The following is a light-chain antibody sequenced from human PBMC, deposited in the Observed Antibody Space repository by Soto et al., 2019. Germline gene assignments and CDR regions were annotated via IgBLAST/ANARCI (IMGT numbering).Light chain of an antibody. J-gene: IGLJ3*02. Sequence: QSVLTQPPSASGTPGQRVTISCSGSSSNIGSENVNWYQQVPGTAPKLLIYANNRRPSGVPDRFSVSKSGTSASLAIGGHQSEDEADDYCAAWDDGLKGGVFGGGTKLTVL. CDR1: SSNIGSEN. V-gene: IGLV1-44*01. CDR2: ANN. CDR3: AAWDDGLKGGV.